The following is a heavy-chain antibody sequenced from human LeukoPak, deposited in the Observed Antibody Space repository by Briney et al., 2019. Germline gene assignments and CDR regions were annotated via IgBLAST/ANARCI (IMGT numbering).Heavy chain of an antibody. CDR1: GGSISGTSYY. D-gene: IGHD2-15*01. CDR3: ASPRYTEVAATAFDI. Sequence: PSETLSLTCTVSGGSISGTSYYWGWIRQPPGKGLEWIGSIYYSGSTYYNPSLKSRVTISVDTSKNQFSLKLSSVTAADTAVYYCASPRYTEVAATAFDIWGQGTMVTVSS. V-gene: IGHV4-39*07. CDR2: IYYSGST. J-gene: IGHJ3*02.